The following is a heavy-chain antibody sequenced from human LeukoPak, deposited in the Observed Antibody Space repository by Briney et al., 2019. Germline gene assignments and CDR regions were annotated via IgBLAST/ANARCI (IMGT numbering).Heavy chain of an antibody. CDR3: ARGYSSSWAGEDAFDI. CDR2: ISYDGTNK. Sequence: GRSLRLSCAASGFTFSSYAMHWVRQAPGKGLEWVAVISYDGTNKYYADSVKGRFTISRDNSKNTVYLQMNRLRAEDTAVYYCARGYSSSWAGEDAFDIWGQGTMVTVSS. D-gene: IGHD6-13*01. J-gene: IGHJ3*02. CDR1: GFTFSSYA. V-gene: IGHV3-30*04.